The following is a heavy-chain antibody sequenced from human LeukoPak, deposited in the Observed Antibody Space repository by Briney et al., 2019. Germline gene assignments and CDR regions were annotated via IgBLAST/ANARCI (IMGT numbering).Heavy chain of an antibody. CDR1: GLTFSSYA. V-gene: IGHV3-23*01. Sequence: GGSLRLSCAASGLTFSSYAMSWVRQAPGKGLEWASVISGSGGSTYYADSVKGRFTISRDNSKNTLYLQMNSLRAEDTAVYYCAKDKTKLDYWGQGTLVTVSS. J-gene: IGHJ4*02. CDR3: AKDKTKLDY. CDR2: ISGSGGST.